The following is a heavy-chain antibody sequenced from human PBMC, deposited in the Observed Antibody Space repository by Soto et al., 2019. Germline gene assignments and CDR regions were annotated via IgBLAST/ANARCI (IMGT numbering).Heavy chain of an antibody. D-gene: IGHD5-18*01. J-gene: IGHJ4*02. CDR3: ARDHVDTPMTNFDY. Sequence: ASVKVSCKASGYTFTSYGISWVRQAPGQGLEWMGLINPSDAYTDYAQKFQGRVTLTRDTSTSIVYMELRSLRSEDTAIYYCARDHVDTPMTNFDYWGQGTLVTVSS. CDR2: INPSDAYT. CDR1: GYTFTSYG. V-gene: IGHV1-46*01.